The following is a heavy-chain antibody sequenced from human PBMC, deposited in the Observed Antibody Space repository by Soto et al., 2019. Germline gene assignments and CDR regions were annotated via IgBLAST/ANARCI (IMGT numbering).Heavy chain of an antibody. J-gene: IGHJ6*02. CDR1: GGSISRSRYY. CDR3: ARLLRHNYYGMDV. D-gene: IGHD5-12*01. V-gene: IGHV4-39*01. CDR2: IYYSGST. Sequence: SETLSLTCTVSGGSISRSRYYWGWIRQPPGKGLEWIGSIYYSGSTYYNPSLKSRVTISVDTSKNQFSLKLSSVTAADTAVYYCARLLRHNYYGMDVWGQGTTVTVSS.